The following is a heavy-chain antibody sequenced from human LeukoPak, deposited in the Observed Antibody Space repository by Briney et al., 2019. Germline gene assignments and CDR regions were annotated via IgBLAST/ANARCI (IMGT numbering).Heavy chain of an antibody. CDR1: GYTFTSYG. V-gene: IGHV1-18*04. Sequence: ASVKVSCKASGYTFTSYGISWVRQAPGQGLEWMGWISAYNGGTNYAQKLQGRVTMTTDTSTSTAYMELRSLRSDDTAVYYCARTPIAAAGTIFDFWGQGTLVTVSS. CDR2: ISAYNGGT. J-gene: IGHJ4*02. CDR3: ARTPIAAAGTIFDF. D-gene: IGHD6-13*01.